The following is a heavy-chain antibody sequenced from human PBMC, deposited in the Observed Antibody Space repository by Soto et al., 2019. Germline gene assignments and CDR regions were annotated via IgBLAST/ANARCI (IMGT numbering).Heavy chain of an antibody. D-gene: IGHD5-18*01. CDR1: GGTFSNYA. CDR2: IIPIFGST. V-gene: IGHV1-69*15. CDR3: AKDGGKDGYFGNWFDP. Sequence: QVQLLQSGAEVKKPGSSVKVSCKASGGTFSNYAITWVRQDPGQGLEWLGRIIPIFGSTNFAQKFQGRVTLTADESTTTVYMELSSLRSDDTAVYYCAKDGGKDGYFGNWFDPWGQGTLVTVSS. J-gene: IGHJ5*02.